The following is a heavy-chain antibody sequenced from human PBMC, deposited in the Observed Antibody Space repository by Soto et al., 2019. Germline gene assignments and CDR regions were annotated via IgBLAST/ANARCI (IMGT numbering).Heavy chain of an antibody. CDR2: INPNSGDT. V-gene: IGHV1-2*04. Sequence: ASVKVSCKASGYIFTGYYMHWGRQAPGQGLEWMGWINPNSGDTNYTQKFQGWVTMTRDTSISTAYMELSRLRSDDTAVYYCATSRISIAVAGETEYYFDYWGQGTPVTVSS. CDR1: GYIFTGYY. J-gene: IGHJ4*02. D-gene: IGHD6-19*01. CDR3: ATSRISIAVAGETEYYFDY.